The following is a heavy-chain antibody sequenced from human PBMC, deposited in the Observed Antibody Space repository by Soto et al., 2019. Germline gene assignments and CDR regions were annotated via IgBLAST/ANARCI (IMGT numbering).Heavy chain of an antibody. J-gene: IGHJ6*02. CDR2: IKSKISGGTT. Sequence: EVQLVESGGGLVKPGGSLTLSCAASGFTFNSAWMNWVRQVPGKGLEWVGRIKSKISGGTTDYAASVKGRFTISRDDSKRILYLHMDSLRSEDTAVYYCTTGTTRGYSYEYFYYGMDVWGQGTTVTVSS. D-gene: IGHD5-18*01. CDR1: GFTFNSAW. V-gene: IGHV3-15*07. CDR3: TTGTTRGYSYEYFYYGMDV.